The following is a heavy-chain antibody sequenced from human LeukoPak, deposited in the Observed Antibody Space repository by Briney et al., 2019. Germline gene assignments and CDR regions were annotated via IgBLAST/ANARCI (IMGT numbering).Heavy chain of an antibody. V-gene: IGHV5-10-1*01. D-gene: IGHD3/OR15-3a*01. CDR2: IDPNDSYT. CDR1: GYDFTNYW. J-gene: IGHJ4*02. CDR3: ARQGENDFLLY. Sequence: RESLKISCWGSGYDFTNYWITWVRQMPGKGLECMGRIDPNDSYTEYSPSFQGHVTTSTDKSTTTAYLQWSSLKASDTAIYYCARQGENDFLLYWGQGTLVTVSS.